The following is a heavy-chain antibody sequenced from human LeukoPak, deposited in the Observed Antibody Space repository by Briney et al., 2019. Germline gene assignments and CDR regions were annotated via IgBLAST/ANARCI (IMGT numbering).Heavy chain of an antibody. D-gene: IGHD3-22*01. CDR1: GFTFSSYW. Sequence: GGSLRLSCAASGFTFSSYWMHWVRQAPGKGLVWVSRINTDGNTITYADSVKGRFTISRDNAKKTLYLQMNSLRAEDTAVYYCAKDNSNYYDNTGYWGQGTLVTVSS. J-gene: IGHJ4*02. CDR2: INTDGNTI. CDR3: AKDNSNYYDNTGY. V-gene: IGHV3-74*03.